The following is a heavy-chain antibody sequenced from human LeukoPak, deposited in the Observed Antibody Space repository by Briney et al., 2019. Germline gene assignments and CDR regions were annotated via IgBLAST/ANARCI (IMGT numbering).Heavy chain of an antibody. CDR3: AKVVQNYAFDY. CDR1: GYTFTGYY. Sequence: SCKASGYTFTGYYMHWVRQAPGKGLEWVAIISYDGRHKYYADSVKGRFTISRDNSKNTLYVQMDSLRAEDTAVYFCAKVVQNYAFDYWGQGTLVTVSS. V-gene: IGHV3-30*18. CDR2: ISYDGRHK. J-gene: IGHJ4*02. D-gene: IGHD1-7*01.